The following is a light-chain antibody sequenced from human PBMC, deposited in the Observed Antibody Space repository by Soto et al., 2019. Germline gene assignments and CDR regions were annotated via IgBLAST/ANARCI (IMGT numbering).Light chain of an antibody. CDR3: QQYGSSGT. CDR2: GAS. J-gene: IGKJ1*01. V-gene: IGKV3-20*01. Sequence: IVLTQSPGTLSSSPGERATLSCRASQSVSTNNLAWYQQRPGQAPRLLIYGASNRAIGIPDRFSASGSGTDFTLTISRLEPEDFAVYYCQQYGSSGTFGQGTKVDIK. CDR1: QSVSTNN.